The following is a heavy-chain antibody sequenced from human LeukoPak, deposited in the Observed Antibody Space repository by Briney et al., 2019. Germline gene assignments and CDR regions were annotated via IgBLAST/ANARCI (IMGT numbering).Heavy chain of an antibody. V-gene: IGHV1-69*04. CDR3: ARAEIGRSGYYQFNYFDY. CDR1: GYTFTSYG. CDR2: IIPILGIA. Sequence: GASVKVSCKASGYTFTSYGISWVRQAPGQGLEWMGRIIPILGIANYAQKFQGRVTITADKSTSTAYMELSSLRSEDTAVYYCARAEIGRSGYYQFNYFDYWGQGTLVTVSS. D-gene: IGHD3-3*01. J-gene: IGHJ4*02.